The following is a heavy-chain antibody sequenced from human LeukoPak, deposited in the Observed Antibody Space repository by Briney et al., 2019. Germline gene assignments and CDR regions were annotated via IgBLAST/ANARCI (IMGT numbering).Heavy chain of an antibody. CDR3: ARWGASYGTGFDY. D-gene: IGHD3-16*01. J-gene: IGHJ4*02. V-gene: IGHV3-74*01. CDR1: GFTFSSYW. CDR2: INSDGSST. Sequence: QPGGSLRLSCVVSGFTFSSYWMYWVRQAPGKGLVWVSRINSDGSSTTYADSVKGRFTISRDNGKNTLYLQMNSLRAEDTAVYYCARWGASYGTGFDYWGQGTLVTVSS.